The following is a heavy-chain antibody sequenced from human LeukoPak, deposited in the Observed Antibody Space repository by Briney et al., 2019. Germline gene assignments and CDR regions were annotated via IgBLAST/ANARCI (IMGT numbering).Heavy chain of an antibody. D-gene: IGHD3-10*01. CDR1: GGSISSYY. J-gene: IGHJ3*02. V-gene: IGHV4-59*08. Sequence: KSSETLSLTCTVSGGSISSYYWSWIRQPPGKGLEWIGHIYYSGSTNYNPSLKSRVTISVDTSKNQFSLKLSSVTAADTAVYYCARGTMVRGVIGAFDIWGQGTMVTVSS. CDR3: ARGTMVRGVIGAFDI. CDR2: IYYSGST.